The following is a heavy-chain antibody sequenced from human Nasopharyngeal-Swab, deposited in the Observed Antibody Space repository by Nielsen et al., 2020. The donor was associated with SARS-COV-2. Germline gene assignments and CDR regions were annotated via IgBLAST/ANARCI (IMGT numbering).Heavy chain of an antibody. J-gene: IGHJ4*02. CDR2: INSDGSRT. CDR3: ARDFDKTGD. V-gene: IGHV3-74*01. Sequence: GESLKISCAVSGFTSSDYWIHWVRQAPGKGLVWVSRINSDGSRTGYADSVKGRFTISRDNAKNTIYLQMNSLRAEDTAVYYCARDFDKTGDWGQGTLVTVSS. CDR1: GFTSSDYW. D-gene: IGHD7-27*01.